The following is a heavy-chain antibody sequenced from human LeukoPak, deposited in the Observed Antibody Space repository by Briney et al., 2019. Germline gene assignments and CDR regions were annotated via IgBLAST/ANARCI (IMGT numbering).Heavy chain of an antibody. V-gene: IGHV4-34*01. D-gene: IGHD6-13*01. CDR2: INHSGST. Sequence: SETLSLTCAVYGGSFSGYYWSWIRQPPGKGLEWIGEINHSGSTNYNPSLKSRVTISVDTSKNQFSLKLSSVTAADTAVYYCASQPYSTSWYEGFDPWGQGTLVTVSS. CDR3: ASQPYSTSWYEGFDP. J-gene: IGHJ5*02. CDR1: GGSFSGYY.